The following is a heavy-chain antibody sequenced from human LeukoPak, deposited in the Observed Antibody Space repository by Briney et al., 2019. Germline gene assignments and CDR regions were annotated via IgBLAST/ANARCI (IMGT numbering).Heavy chain of an antibody. D-gene: IGHD3-3*01. V-gene: IGHV3-30*02. CDR1: GFTFPNYV. CDR3: AKGWTAYYDFWSGQPDAFDI. Sequence: QSGGSLRLSCAASGFTFPNYVMSWVRQAPGKGLEWVACIRYDGSNKYYADSVKGRFTISRDNSKNTLYLQMNSLRAEDTAVHYCAKGWTAYYDFWSGQPDAFDIWGQGTMVTVSS. CDR2: IRYDGSNK. J-gene: IGHJ3*02.